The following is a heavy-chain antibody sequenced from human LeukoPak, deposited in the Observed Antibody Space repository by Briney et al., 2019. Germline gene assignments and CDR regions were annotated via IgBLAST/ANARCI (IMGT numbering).Heavy chain of an antibody. CDR3: ARVGGYYFPSDY. D-gene: IGHD2-15*01. CDR1: GNTFAGYY. Sequence: LEASVRVSCKASGNTFAGYYVHWVRQAPGQGLEWMGWINTHSGATNYAQKFQGRVTMTTDTSTSTAYMDLRSLRSDDTAVYYCARVGGYYFPSDYWGQGTLVTVSS. CDR2: INTHSGAT. J-gene: IGHJ4*02. V-gene: IGHV1-2*03.